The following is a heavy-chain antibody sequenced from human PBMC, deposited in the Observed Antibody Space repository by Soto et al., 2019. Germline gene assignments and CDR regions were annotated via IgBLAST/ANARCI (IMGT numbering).Heavy chain of an antibody. J-gene: IGHJ4*02. Sequence: QVQLQESGPGLVKPSGTLSLTCAVSGGSISSSNWWSWVRQPPGKGLEWIGEIYHSGSTNYNPSLKSRVTISVDKSKNQFALKPSSVTAAGTAVYYCARARGGTQLWSVRYFDYWGQGTLVTVSS. V-gene: IGHV4-4*02. CDR3: ARARGGTQLWSVRYFDY. D-gene: IGHD5-18*01. CDR1: GGSISSSNW. CDR2: IYHSGST.